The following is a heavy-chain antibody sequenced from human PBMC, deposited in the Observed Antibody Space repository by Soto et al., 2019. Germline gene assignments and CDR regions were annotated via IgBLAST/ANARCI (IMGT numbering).Heavy chain of an antibody. D-gene: IGHD3-22*01. CDR2: IIPIFGTA. CDR1: GGTFSSYA. Sequence: QVQLVQSGAEVKKPGSSVKVSCKASGGTFSSYAISWVRQAPGQGLEWMGGIIPIFGTANYAQKFQGRVTITADESTSTAYMELSSLRSEDTAVYYCARGEYYYDSSGYYPFDYWGQGTLVTVSS. CDR3: ARGEYYYDSSGYYPFDY. V-gene: IGHV1-69*12. J-gene: IGHJ4*02.